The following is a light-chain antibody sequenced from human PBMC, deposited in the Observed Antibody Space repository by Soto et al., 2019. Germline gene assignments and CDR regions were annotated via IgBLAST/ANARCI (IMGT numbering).Light chain of an antibody. CDR1: GSDVVAYNY. Sequence: QSVLTQPASVSGSPGQSITISCSGTGSDVVAYNYVSWYQQHPAKAPKLMIYDVSNRPSGVSDRVSGSKSGNTASLTISGLQAEDDADYYCYSYTSSSTYVFGSGTKVTVL. CDR3: YSYTSSSTYV. J-gene: IGLJ1*01. V-gene: IGLV2-14*01. CDR2: DVS.